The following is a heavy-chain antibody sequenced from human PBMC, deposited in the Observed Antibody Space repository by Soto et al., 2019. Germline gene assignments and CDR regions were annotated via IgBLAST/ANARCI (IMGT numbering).Heavy chain of an antibody. CDR1: GGSMSSYY. CDR2: IYYSGST. J-gene: IGHJ4*02. D-gene: IGHD3-22*01. V-gene: IGHV4-59*08. CDR3: ARLCRYYNDF. Sequence: PSETLSLTCTVSGGSMSSYYWSWIRQPPGKGLEWIGYIYYSGSTNYNPSLKSRVTISVDTSKNRFSLKVSSVTAADTAVYYCARLCRYYNDFRGQGTPVTVSS.